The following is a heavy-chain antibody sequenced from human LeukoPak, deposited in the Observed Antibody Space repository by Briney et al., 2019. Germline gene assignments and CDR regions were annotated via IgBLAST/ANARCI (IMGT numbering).Heavy chain of an antibody. CDR3: ARGDYRLFDY. CDR1: GGSISSYY. V-gene: IGHV4-59*01. J-gene: IGHJ4*02. D-gene: IGHD4-17*01. Sequence: SETLSLTCTVSGGSISSYYWSWIRQPPGKGLEWIGYIYYSGSTSYNPSLKSRVTISVDTSKNQFSLKLSSVTAADTAVYYCARGDYRLFDYWGQGTLVTVSS. CDR2: IYYSGST.